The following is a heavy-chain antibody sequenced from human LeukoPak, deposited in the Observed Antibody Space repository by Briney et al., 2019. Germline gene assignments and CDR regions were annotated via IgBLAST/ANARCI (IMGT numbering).Heavy chain of an antibody. CDR3: ARTSSYCRGGNCYTAY. D-gene: IGHD2-15*01. CDR2: INPNTGDT. CDR1: GYTFTGYY. V-gene: IGHV1-2*02. J-gene: IGHJ4*02. Sequence: ASVKVSCKASGYTFTGYYMHWVRQAPGQGLEWMGWINPNTGDTNYAQKFQGRVTMTRDTSVSTAYMELSRLRSDDTAVYYCARTSSYCRGGNCYTAYWGQGTLVTVSS.